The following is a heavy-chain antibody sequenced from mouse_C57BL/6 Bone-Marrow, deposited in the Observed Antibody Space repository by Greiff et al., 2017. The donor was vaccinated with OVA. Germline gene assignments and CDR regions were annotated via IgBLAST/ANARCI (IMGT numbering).Heavy chain of an antibody. D-gene: IGHD2-4*01. V-gene: IGHV5-6*02. Sequence: DVMLVESGGDLVKPGGSLKLSCAASGFTFSSYGMSWVRQTPDKRLEWVATISSGGSYTYYPDSVKGRFTISRDNAKNTLYLQMSSLKSEDTAMYYCARPPYDFAWFAYWGQGTLVTVSA. CDR3: ARPPYDFAWFAY. CDR1: GFTFSSYG. CDR2: ISSGGSYT. J-gene: IGHJ3*01.